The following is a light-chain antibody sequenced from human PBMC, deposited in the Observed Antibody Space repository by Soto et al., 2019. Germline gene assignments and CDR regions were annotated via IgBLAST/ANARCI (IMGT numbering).Light chain of an antibody. CDR1: QSISSY. J-gene: IGKJ2*01. CDR3: QQSYSTPQT. V-gene: IGKV1-39*01. Sequence: DIQMTQSPSSLSASVGDRVTITCRASQSISSYLNWYQQKPGKAPKLLIYAASRLQSGVPSRFSGSGSGTDFTLTISSLQPEDFATYYCQQSYSTPQTFGQETTLEIK. CDR2: AAS.